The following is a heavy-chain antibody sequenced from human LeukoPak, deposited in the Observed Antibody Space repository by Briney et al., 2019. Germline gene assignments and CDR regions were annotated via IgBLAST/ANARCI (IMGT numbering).Heavy chain of an antibody. CDR1: GGSFSGYY. V-gene: IGHV4-34*01. Sequence: SETLSLTCAVYGGSFSGYYWSWIRQPPGKGLEWIGEINHSGSTNYNPSLKSRVTISVDTSKNQFSLKLSSVTAADTAVYYCARTYYYGSGSYHYYYYMDVWGKGTTVAISS. CDR3: ARTYYYGSGSYHYYYYMDV. D-gene: IGHD3-10*01. CDR2: INHSGST. J-gene: IGHJ6*03.